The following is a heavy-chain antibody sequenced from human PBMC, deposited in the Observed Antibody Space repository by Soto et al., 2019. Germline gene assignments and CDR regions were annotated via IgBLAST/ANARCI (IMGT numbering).Heavy chain of an antibody. J-gene: IGHJ5*02. CDR3: AGSLLFGELGNWFDP. D-gene: IGHD3-10*01. CDR2: IYYSRST. V-gene: IGHV4-59*01. Sequence: QVQLQESGPGLVKPSETLSLTCTVSGGSISSYYWSWIRQPPGEGLEWIGYIYYSRSTNYNPSLKRRVPRSGDTSKHQFPLKLSSVSATDTAVYYCAGSLLFGELGNWFDPWGQGTLVTVPP. CDR1: GGSISSYY.